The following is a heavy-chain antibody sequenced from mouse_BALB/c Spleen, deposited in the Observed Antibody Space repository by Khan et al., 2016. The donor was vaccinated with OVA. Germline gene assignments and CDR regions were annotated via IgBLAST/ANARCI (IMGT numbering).Heavy chain of an antibody. Sequence: QVQLQQSGAELVKPGASVKLSCKASGYTFSTYDINWVRQRPEQGLEWIGWIFPGDDSTKYNEKFKGKATLTTDKSSGTAYMQLSRLTSEDSAVYFCARHDYGSILYWFFDVWGAGTTVTVSS. D-gene: IGHD1-1*01. J-gene: IGHJ1*01. CDR1: GYTFSTYD. CDR3: ARHDYGSILYWFFDV. CDR2: IFPGDDST. V-gene: IGHV1-85*01.